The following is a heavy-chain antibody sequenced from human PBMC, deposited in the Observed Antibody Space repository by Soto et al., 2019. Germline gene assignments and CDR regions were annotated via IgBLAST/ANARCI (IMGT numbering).Heavy chain of an antibody. D-gene: IGHD3-10*01. J-gene: IGHJ4*02. Sequence: ASVKISCKASGYTFTGYYMDWVRQAPGQGLEWMGWINPNSGGTNYAQKFQGRVTMTRDTSISTAYLELSRLRSDDTAVYYCARDQAITMVRGVPGYWGEGTLVTVSS. V-gene: IGHV1-2*02. CDR2: INPNSGGT. CDR3: ARDQAITMVRGVPGY. CDR1: GYTFTGYY.